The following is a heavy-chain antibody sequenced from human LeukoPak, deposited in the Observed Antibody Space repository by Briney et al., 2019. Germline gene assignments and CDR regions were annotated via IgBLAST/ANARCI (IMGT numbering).Heavy chain of an antibody. CDR1: GFTFSDYY. Sequence: GGSLRLSCAASGFTFSDYYMSWIRQAPGKGLEWVSYISSSGSTKYYADSVKGRFTISRDNAKNSLYLQMNSLRVEDTAVYYCAREPYDTSGRDAFDIWGQGTMVTVSS. J-gene: IGHJ3*02. CDR2: ISSSGSTK. D-gene: IGHD3-22*01. V-gene: IGHV3-11*04. CDR3: AREPYDTSGRDAFDI.